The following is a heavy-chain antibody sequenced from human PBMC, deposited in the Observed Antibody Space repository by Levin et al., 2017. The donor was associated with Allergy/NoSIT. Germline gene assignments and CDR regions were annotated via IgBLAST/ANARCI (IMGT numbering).Heavy chain of an antibody. V-gene: IGHV3-30*18. CDR1: GFTFSSYG. CDR2: ISYDGSNK. CDR3: AKDQAGYSAAYGMDV. D-gene: IGHD5-18*01. Sequence: GGSLRLSCAASGFTFSSYGMHWVRQAPGKGLEWVAVISYDGSNKNYADSVKGRFTISRDNSKNTLYLQMNSLRAEDTAVYYCAKDQAGYSAAYGMDVWGQGTTVTVSS. J-gene: IGHJ6*02.